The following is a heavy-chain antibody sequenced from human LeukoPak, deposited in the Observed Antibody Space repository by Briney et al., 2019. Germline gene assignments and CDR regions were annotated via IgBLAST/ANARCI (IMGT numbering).Heavy chain of an antibody. Sequence: ASVKVSCKASGYTFTSYAMHWVRQAPGQRLEWMGWINAGNGNTKYSQKFQGRVTITRDTSASTAYMELSSLRSEDTAVYYCARGRSGWYGLGFWGQGTLVTVSS. CDR3: ARGRSGWYGLGF. D-gene: IGHD6-19*01. J-gene: IGHJ4*02. CDR2: INAGNGNT. CDR1: GYTFTSYA. V-gene: IGHV1-3*01.